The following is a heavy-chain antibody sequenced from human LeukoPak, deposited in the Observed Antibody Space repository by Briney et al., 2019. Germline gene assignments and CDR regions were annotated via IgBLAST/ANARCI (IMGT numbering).Heavy chain of an antibody. CDR2: IYPDDSDT. D-gene: IGHD3-3*01. CDR1: GYMFTSYW. Sequence: GDSLKISCEGSGYMFTSYWIAWARQLPGKGLEWMGIIYPDDSDTRYSPSFQGQVTISADKSISTAYLQWSSLKASDTAMYYCARVIGSGYGWFDLWGQGTLVTVSS. CDR3: ARVIGSGYGWFDL. J-gene: IGHJ5*02. V-gene: IGHV5-51*01.